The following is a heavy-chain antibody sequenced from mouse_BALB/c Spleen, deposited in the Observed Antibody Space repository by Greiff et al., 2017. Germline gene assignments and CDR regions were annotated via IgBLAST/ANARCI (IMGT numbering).Heavy chain of an antibody. CDR2: IDTSDSYT. CDR1: GYTFTDYW. Sequence: QVQLKQPGAELVMPGASVKMSCKASGYTFTDYWMHWVKQRPGQGLEWIGAIDTSDSYTSYNQKFKGKATLTVDESSSTAYMQLSSLTSEDSAVYYCARKDGGFAYWGQGTLVTVSA. D-gene: IGHD2-3*01. CDR3: ARKDGGFAY. V-gene: IGHV1-69*01. J-gene: IGHJ3*01.